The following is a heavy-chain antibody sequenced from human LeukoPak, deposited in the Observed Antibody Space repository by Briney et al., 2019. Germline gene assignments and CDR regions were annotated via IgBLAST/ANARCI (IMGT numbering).Heavy chain of an antibody. V-gene: IGHV5-51*01. CDR1: GFTFSSYA. Sequence: AGGSLRLSCAASGFTFSSYAMSWVRQAPGKGLEWMGIIYPGDSDTRYSPSFQGQVTISADKSISTAYLQWSSLKASDTAMYYCARLAPRYYDSSGYPLYRHWGQGTLVTVSS. CDR2: IYPGDSDT. D-gene: IGHD3-22*01. J-gene: IGHJ1*01. CDR3: ARLAPRYYDSSGYPLYRH.